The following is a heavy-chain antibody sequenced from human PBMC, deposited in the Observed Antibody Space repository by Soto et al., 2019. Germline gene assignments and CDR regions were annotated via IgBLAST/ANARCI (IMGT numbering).Heavy chain of an antibody. D-gene: IGHD2-15*01. CDR2: IKSKADGETK. V-gene: IGHV3-15*01. J-gene: IGHJ5*02. CDR1: GFTFSHAW. CDR3: CVVKRLDQYSTSGYWFDP. Sequence: GGSLRLSCAASGFTFSHAWMSWVRQAPGKGLEWVGRIKSKADGETKDYGAPVRGRFTISRDDAKDTLYLQMNSLRIEDTAVYYCCVVKRLDQYSTSGYWFDPWGPGTLVTASS.